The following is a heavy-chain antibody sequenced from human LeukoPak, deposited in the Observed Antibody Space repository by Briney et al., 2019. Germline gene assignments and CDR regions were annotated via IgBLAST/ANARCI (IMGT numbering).Heavy chain of an antibody. CDR3: ARSDGSSPDY. CDR1: GGSISSSSYY. Sequence: PSETLSLTCTVSGGSISSSSYYWSWIRQPPGKGLEWIGYIYYRGGTNYNPSLESRVTISVDTSKNHFSLKLSSVTAADTAVYYCARSDGSSPDYWGQGTLVTVSS. V-gene: IGHV4-61*03. D-gene: IGHD6-13*01. J-gene: IGHJ4*02. CDR2: IYYRGGT.